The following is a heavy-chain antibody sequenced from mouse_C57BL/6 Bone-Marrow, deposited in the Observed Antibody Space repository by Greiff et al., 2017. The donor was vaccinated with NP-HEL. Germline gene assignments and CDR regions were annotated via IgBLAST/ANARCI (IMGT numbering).Heavy chain of an antibody. CDR1: GYTFTSYG. CDR3: ATNLLWLRRPFAY. D-gene: IGHD2-2*01. CDR2: IYPRSGNT. J-gene: IGHJ3*01. V-gene: IGHV1-81*01. Sequence: QVQLKQSGAELARPGASVKLSCKASGYTFTSYGISWVKQRTGQGLEWIGEIYPRSGNTYYNEKFKGKATLTADKSSSTAYMELRSLTSEDSAVYFCATNLLWLRRPFAYWGQGTLVTVSA.